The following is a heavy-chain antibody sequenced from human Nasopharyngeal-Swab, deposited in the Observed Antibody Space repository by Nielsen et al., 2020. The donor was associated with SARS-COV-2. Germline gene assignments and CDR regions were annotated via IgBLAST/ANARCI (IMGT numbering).Heavy chain of an antibody. CDR2: IYYSGST. D-gene: IGHD3-10*01. V-gene: IGHV4-61*08. J-gene: IGHJ2*01. CDR3: ARSDNVLLWFGEDWYFDL. CDR1: GGSISSGGYY. Sequence: SETLSLTCTVSGGSISSGGYYWSWIRQHPGKGLEWIGYIYYSGSTNYSPSLKSRVTLSVDTSKNQFSLKLSSVTAADTAVYYCARSDNVLLWFGEDWYFDLWGRGTLVTVSS.